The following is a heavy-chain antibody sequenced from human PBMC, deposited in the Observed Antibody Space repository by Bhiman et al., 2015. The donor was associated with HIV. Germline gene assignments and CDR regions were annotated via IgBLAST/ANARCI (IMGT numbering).Heavy chain of an antibody. D-gene: IGHD5-18*01. CDR1: GFTFSYYN. CDR2: ISSTSTNI. V-gene: IGHV3-21*01. CDR3: ARGYTYCHGRHGFDY. Sequence: EVQLVESGGGLVKPGGSLRLSCAASGFTFSYYNMNWVRQAPGKGLEWVSLISSTSTNIFYADSVKGRFTISRDNAKKSMFLQMNSLRAEDTAVYYCARGYTYCHGRHGFDYWGQGIVVTVSS. J-gene: IGHJ4*02.